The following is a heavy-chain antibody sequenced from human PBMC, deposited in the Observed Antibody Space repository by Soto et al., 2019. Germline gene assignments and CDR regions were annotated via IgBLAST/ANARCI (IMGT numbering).Heavy chain of an antibody. CDR2: IYYSGST. V-gene: IGHV4-59*01. J-gene: IGHJ5*02. Sequence: SETLSLTCTVSGGSISSYYWSWIRQPPGKGLEWIGYIYYSGSTNYKPSLKSRFTISVDTSKNQFSLKLSSVTAADTAVYYCARMGNWFDPWGQGTLVTVSS. CDR3: ARMGNWFDP. D-gene: IGHD3-16*01. CDR1: GGSISSYY.